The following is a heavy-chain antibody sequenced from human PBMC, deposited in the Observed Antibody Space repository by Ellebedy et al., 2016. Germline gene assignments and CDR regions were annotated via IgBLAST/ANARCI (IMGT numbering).Heavy chain of an antibody. Sequence: SVKVSCXASGGTFSSYAISWVRQAPGQGLEWMGGIIPIFGTANYAQKFQGRVTITADESTSTAYMELSSLRSEDTAVYYCAREGKEQQPGEYFQHWGQGTLVTVSS. D-gene: IGHD6-13*01. CDR2: IIPIFGTA. CDR3: AREGKEQQPGEYFQH. V-gene: IGHV1-69*13. CDR1: GGTFSSYA. J-gene: IGHJ1*01.